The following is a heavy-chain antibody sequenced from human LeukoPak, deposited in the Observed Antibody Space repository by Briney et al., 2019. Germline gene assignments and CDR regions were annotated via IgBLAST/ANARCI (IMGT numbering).Heavy chain of an antibody. V-gene: IGHV3-23*01. D-gene: IGHD3-22*01. CDR3: ARDYYYDSSGYYPQ. CDR2: ISGSGGST. CDR1: GFTFSSYG. Sequence: GGTLRLSCAASGFTFSSYGMSWVRQAPGKGLEWVSAISGSGGSTYYADSVKGRFTISRDNSKNTLYLQMNSLRAEDTAVYYCARDYYYDSSGYYPQWGQGTLVTVSS. J-gene: IGHJ4*02.